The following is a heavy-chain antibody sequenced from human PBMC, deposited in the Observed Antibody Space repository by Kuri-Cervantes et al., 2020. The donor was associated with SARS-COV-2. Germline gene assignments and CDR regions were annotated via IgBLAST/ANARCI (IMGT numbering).Heavy chain of an antibody. Sequence: GESLKISCAASGFTFSSYGMHWVRQAPGKGLEWVAVISYDGSNKYYADSVKGRFTISRDNSKNTLYLQMNSLRAEDTAVYYCARDRVPDKYDSSGYYVYWGQGTLV. CDR3: ARDRVPDKYDSSGYYVY. D-gene: IGHD3-22*01. CDR2: ISYDGSNK. CDR1: GFTFSSYG. V-gene: IGHV3-30*03. J-gene: IGHJ4*02.